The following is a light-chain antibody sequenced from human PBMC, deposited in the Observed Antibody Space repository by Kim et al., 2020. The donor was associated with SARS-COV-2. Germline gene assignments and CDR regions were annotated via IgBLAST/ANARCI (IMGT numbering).Light chain of an antibody. V-gene: IGKV1-5*03. CDR2: KAS. CDR1: QSIGNW. CDR3: QQFDHYPLI. J-gene: IGKJ4*01. Sequence: ASVGERVTITCRASQSIGNWLAWYQQKPGKGPQLLIYKASTLDSGVPSRFSGAGSGTEFTLTINSLHADDAASYYCQQFDHYPLIFGGGTKVDIK.